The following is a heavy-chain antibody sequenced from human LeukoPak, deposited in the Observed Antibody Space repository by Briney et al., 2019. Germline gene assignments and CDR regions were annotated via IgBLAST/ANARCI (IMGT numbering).Heavy chain of an antibody. CDR3: ARVRVEHVVVPAATPAAFDY. CDR1: GGSISSGGYY. D-gene: IGHD2-2*01. Sequence: SETLSLTCTVSGGSISSGGYYWSWIRQHPGKGLEWIGYIYYSGSTYYNPSLKSRVTISVDTSKNQFSLKLSSVTAADTAVHYCARVRVEHVVVPAATPAAFDYWGQGTLVTVSS. V-gene: IGHV4-31*03. J-gene: IGHJ4*02. CDR2: IYYSGST.